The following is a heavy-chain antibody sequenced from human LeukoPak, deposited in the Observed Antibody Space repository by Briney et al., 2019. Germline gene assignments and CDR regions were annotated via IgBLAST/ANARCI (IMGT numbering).Heavy chain of an antibody. Sequence: GGSLRLSCAASGFTLSSYAMSWVRQGPGKGLEWVSAISVSGNTYHADSVKGRFTISRDSSKNTLYLQMNSLRAEDTAVYYCAKGGLTAGPLDYWGQGTLVTVSS. CDR2: ISVSGNT. CDR3: AKGGLTAGPLDY. D-gene: IGHD3-16*01. J-gene: IGHJ4*02. CDR1: GFTLSSYA. V-gene: IGHV3-23*01.